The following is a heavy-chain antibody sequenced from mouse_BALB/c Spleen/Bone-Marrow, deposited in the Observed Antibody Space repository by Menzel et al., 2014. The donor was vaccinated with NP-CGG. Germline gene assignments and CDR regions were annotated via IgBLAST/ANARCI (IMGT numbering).Heavy chain of an antibody. D-gene: IGHD2-4*01. V-gene: IGHV5-6*01. CDR2: ISSGGSYT. CDR1: GFTFSSYG. J-gene: IGHJ2*01. CDR3: ARQTYYDYDGYFDY. Sequence: EVKLMESGGDLVKSGGSLKLSCAASGFTFSSYGMSWVRQTPDKRLEWVATISSGGSYTYYPDSVKGRFTISRDNAKNTLYLQMSSLKSEDTAMYYCARQTYYDYDGYFDYWGQGTTLTVSS.